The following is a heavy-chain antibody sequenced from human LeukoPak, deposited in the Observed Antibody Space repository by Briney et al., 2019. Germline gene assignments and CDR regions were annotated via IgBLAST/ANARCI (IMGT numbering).Heavy chain of an antibody. Sequence: GGSLRLSCAASGFTFITYAMTWVRQAPGKGLEWVAVISYDGSNKYYADSVKGRFTISRDNSKNTLYLQMNSLRAEDTAVYYCAKDLLTHYGSGSWGQGTLVTVSS. CDR1: GFTFITYA. V-gene: IGHV3-30*18. CDR3: AKDLLTHYGSGS. J-gene: IGHJ4*02. CDR2: ISYDGSNK. D-gene: IGHD3-10*01.